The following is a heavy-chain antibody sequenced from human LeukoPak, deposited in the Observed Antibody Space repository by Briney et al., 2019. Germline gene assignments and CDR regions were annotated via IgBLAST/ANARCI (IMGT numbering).Heavy chain of an antibody. CDR3: ARDGASSSWDYYYYYMDV. D-gene: IGHD6-13*01. J-gene: IGHJ6*03. V-gene: IGHV3-7*01. CDR2: IKQDGSEK. CDR1: GFTFSSYW. Sequence: TGGSLRLSCAASGFTFSSYWMSWVRQAPGKGLEWVANIKQDGSEKYYVDSVKGRFTISRDNAKNSLYLQMNSLRAEDTAVYYCARDGASSSWDYYYYYMDVWGKGTTVTISS.